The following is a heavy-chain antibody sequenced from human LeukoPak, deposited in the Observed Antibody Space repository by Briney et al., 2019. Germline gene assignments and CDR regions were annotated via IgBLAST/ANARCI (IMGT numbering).Heavy chain of an antibody. V-gene: IGHV1-69*04. J-gene: IGHJ4*02. D-gene: IGHD2-2*01. Sequence: ASVKVSCKASGGTFISYAISWVRQAPGQGLEWMGRIIPILGLANYAQKFQGRVTITADKSPGTAYMRLRSLRSEDTAVYYCASLPSPFNELPAAAFDYWGQGTLVTVSS. CDR2: IIPILGLA. CDR1: GGTFISYA. CDR3: ASLPSPFNELPAAAFDY.